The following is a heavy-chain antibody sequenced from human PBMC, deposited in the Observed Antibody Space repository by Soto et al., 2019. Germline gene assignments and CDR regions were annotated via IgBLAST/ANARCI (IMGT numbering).Heavy chain of an antibody. J-gene: IGHJ5*02. V-gene: IGHV4-59*01. Sequence: QLQLQESGPGLVKPSETLSLTCTVSGGSISHYHWNWIRQAPEKGMAWIGYIFYNGSTHYNPSLTSRVSISVDMSKNRRSLTLTSVTAADTAVYYCARSFYPWGQGPLVTVSS. CDR2: IFYNGST. CDR1: GGSISHYH. CDR3: ARSFYP.